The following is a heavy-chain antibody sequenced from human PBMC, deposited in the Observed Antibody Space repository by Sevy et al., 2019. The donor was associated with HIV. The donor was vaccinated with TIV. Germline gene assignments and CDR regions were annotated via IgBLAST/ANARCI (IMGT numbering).Heavy chain of an antibody. CDR2: INPNSGGT. Sequence: ASVKVSCKASGYTFTGHYMHWVRRAPGQGLEWMGWINPNSGGTNYAQKFQGRVTMTRDTSISTAYMELSRLRSDDTAVYYCARARPSVLRFLEWLPDDAFDIWGQGTMVTVSS. CDR3: ARARPSVLRFLEWLPDDAFDI. J-gene: IGHJ3*02. V-gene: IGHV1-2*02. D-gene: IGHD3-3*01. CDR1: GYTFTGHY.